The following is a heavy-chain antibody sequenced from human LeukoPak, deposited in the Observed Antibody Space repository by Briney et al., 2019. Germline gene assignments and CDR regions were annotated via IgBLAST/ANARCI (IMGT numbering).Heavy chain of an antibody. CDR3: ARDPSLLEYSSGWYYPGVGTDY. V-gene: IGHV4-4*02. CDR2: IYYSGST. CDR1: GGSLSSSNW. D-gene: IGHD6-19*01. J-gene: IGHJ4*02. Sequence: PSETLSLTCDVSGGSLSSSNWWSWVRQPPGKGVEWIGEIYYSGSTNYNPSLKSRVTISVDKSKNQFSLKLSSVTAADTAVYYCARDPSLLEYSSGWYYPGVGTDYWGQGTLVTVSS.